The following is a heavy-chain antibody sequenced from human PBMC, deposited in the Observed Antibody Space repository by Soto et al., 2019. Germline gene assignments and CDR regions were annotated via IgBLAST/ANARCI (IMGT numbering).Heavy chain of an antibody. CDR2: IGGGGITT. CDR1: GFTFSSYA. J-gene: IGHJ4*02. CDR3: VKGSDGYRPYYFDS. V-gene: IGHV3-23*01. Sequence: EVQLLESGGDLVQSGGSLRLSCAASGFTFSSYAMSWVRQAPGKGLEWVSAIGGGGITTYYADSVKGRFTISRDNYRTTLFLEMNTLRADDTAVYYCVKGSDGYRPYYFDSWGQGSLVTVSS. D-gene: IGHD3-16*01.